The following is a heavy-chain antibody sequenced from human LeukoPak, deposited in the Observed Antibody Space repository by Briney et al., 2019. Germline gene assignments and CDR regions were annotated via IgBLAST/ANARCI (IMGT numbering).Heavy chain of an antibody. CDR3: TTDAAWYY. J-gene: IGHJ4*02. V-gene: IGHV1-69*04. CDR1: GYTFTSYD. CDR2: IIPILGIA. Sequence: SVKVSCKASGYTFTSYDINWVRQAPGQGLEWMGRIIPILGIANYAQKFQGRVTITADKSTSTAYMELSSLRSEDTAVYYCTTDAAWYYWGQGTLVTVSS. D-gene: IGHD1-14*01.